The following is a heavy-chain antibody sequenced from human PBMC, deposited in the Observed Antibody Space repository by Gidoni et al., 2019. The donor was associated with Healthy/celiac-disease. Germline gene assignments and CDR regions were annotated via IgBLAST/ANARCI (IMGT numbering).Heavy chain of an antibody. D-gene: IGHD6-19*01. CDR1: GYTFTGYY. Sequence: QVQLVQSGAEVKKPGASVKVSCKASGYTFTGYYMHWVRQAPGQGLEWMGWINPNSGGTNYAQKFQGRVTMTRDTSISTAYMELSRLRSDDTAVYYCARILIRSGYYYYGMDVWGQGTTVTVSS. CDR3: ARILIRSGYYYYGMDV. J-gene: IGHJ6*02. CDR2: INPNSGGT. V-gene: IGHV1-2*02.